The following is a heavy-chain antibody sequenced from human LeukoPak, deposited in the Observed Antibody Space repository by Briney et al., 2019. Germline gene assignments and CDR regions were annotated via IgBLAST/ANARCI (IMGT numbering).Heavy chain of an antibody. D-gene: IGHD2/OR15-2a*01. V-gene: IGHV1-18*01. CDR2: ISAYNGNT. CDR3: ARDPKGGNNS. J-gene: IGHJ4*02. Sequence: GASVTVSCTPSVYTFTSYGISWVRQAPGQGREWRGWISAYNGNTNYAQKPQGRVTMTTDTSTSTADMELGTVGSDDAAVYYCARDPKGGNNSWGQGTLVTVSS. CDR1: VYTFTSYG.